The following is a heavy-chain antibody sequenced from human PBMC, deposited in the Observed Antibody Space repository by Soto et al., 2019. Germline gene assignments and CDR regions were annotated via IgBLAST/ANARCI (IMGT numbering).Heavy chain of an antibody. CDR3: ARTAAAGKYYYGVDV. Sequence: EVQLVQSGAEVKKPGESLKISCKGSGYSFTSYWIGWVRQMPGKGLEWMGIIYSGDSDTRYSPSFQGQVTISADKSISTAYLQWSSLKASETAMYYCARTAAAGKYYYGVDVWGQGTTVTVSS. J-gene: IGHJ6*02. CDR1: GYSFTSYW. D-gene: IGHD6-13*01. V-gene: IGHV5-51*01. CDR2: IYSGDSDT.